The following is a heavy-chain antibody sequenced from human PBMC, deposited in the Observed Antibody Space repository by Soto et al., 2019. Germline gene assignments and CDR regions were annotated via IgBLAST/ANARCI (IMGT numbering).Heavy chain of an antibody. CDR1: GFTFSNSA. CDR3: AKKTRSAYPFDY. Sequence: GGSLRLSCAASGFTFSNSAIHWVRQAPGKGLEWVSGISGPGDVTDYADSVKGRFIISIDISKNTVYLHMNGLKVEDTAVYYCAKKTRSAYPFDYWGQGTLVTVSS. V-gene: IGHV3-23*01. J-gene: IGHJ4*02. CDR2: ISGPGDVT. D-gene: IGHD3-3*01.